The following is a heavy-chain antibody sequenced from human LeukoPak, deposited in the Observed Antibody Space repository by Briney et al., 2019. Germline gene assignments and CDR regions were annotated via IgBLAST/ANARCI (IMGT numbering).Heavy chain of an antibody. CDR1: GGSFSGYY. D-gene: IGHD3-3*01. Sequence: PSETLSLTCAVYGGSFSGYYWSWIRQPPGKGLEWIGEINHSGSTNYNPSLKSRVTISVDTSKNQFSLKLSSVTAADTAVYYCARGQFLEWFGPPDAFDIWGQGTMVTVSS. CDR2: INHSGST. V-gene: IGHV4-34*01. J-gene: IGHJ3*02. CDR3: ARGQFLEWFGPPDAFDI.